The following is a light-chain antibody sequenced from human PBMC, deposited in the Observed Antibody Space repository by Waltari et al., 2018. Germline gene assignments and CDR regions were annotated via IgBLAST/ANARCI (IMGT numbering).Light chain of an antibody. CDR3: QQYSNWPPWT. Sequence: EVVMTQSPVTLSVSPGERATLSSRASQSVSNNLAWYQHKPGQAPRLVMYDASTRASGLPARFSGTGSGREFTLTINSLQSEDVAIYYCQQYSNWPPWTFGQGTTVEIK. CDR1: QSVSNN. V-gene: IGKV3-15*01. CDR2: DAS. J-gene: IGKJ1*01.